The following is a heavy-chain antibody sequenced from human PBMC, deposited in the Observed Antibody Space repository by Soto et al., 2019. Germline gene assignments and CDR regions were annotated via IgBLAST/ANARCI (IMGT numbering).Heavy chain of an antibody. V-gene: IGHV1-24*01. CDR3: ARANYDFWSGYFYYYGMDV. CDR1: GYTLTELS. CDR2: FDPEDGET. Sequence: VASVKVSCKVSGYTLTELSMHWVRQAPGKGLEWMGGFDPEDGETIYAQKFQGWVTMTRDTSISTAYMELSRPRSDDTAVYYCARANYDFWSGYFYYYGMDVWGQGTTVTVS. J-gene: IGHJ6*02. D-gene: IGHD3-3*01.